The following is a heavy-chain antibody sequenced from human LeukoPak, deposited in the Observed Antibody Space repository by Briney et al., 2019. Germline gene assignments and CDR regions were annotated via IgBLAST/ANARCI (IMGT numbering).Heavy chain of an antibody. CDR3: VRDVGAGWSAGANEY. CDR2: IIPIFGTA. J-gene: IGHJ4*02. CDR1: RGTFSSYA. Sequence: RASVKVSCKASRGTFSSYAISWVRQAPGQGLEWMGGIIPIFGTANYAQKFQGRVTITADESTSTAYMELSSLRSEDTAVYYCVRDVGAGWSAGANEYWGQGTLVTVSS. V-gene: IGHV1-69*13. D-gene: IGHD1-26*01.